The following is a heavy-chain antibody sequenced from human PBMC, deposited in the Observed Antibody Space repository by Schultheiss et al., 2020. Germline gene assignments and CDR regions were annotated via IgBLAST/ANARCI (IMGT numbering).Heavy chain of an antibody. CDR3: AKDQAGYCFSSNCFNGMDV. CDR1: GFTFSSYA. Sequence: GESLKISCAAAGFTFSSYAMHWVRQAPGKGLEWVAVISYDGSNKYYADSVKGRFTISRDNSKNSLYLQMNSLRAEDTAVYYCAKDQAGYCFSSNCFNGMDVWGQGTTVTVSS. J-gene: IGHJ6*02. D-gene: IGHD2-2*03. V-gene: IGHV3-30-3*01. CDR2: ISYDGSNK.